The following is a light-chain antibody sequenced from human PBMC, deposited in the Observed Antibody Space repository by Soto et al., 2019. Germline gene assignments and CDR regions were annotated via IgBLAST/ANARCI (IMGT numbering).Light chain of an antibody. J-gene: IGKJ2*01. CDR2: DAS. V-gene: IGKV3D-20*02. Sequence: EIVLTQSPATLSLSPGERATLSCRASESVGSSYLAWYQQKPGQPPRLLIYDASIRATGVPARFSGSGSGTDFTLTISSLEPEDFAVYYCQQRSVWPPAFGLGTKVDI. CDR3: QQRSVWPPA. CDR1: ESVGSSY.